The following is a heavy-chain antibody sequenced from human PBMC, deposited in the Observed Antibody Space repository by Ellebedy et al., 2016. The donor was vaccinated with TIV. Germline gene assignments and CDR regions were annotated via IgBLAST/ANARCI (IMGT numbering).Heavy chain of an antibody. Sequence: MPGGSLRLSCTVSGGSISTYFWSWIRQPPGKGLEWIGFVYTSGSTNYNPSLKSRVTISVDRSKNQFSLKLNSVTASDTAVYFCARVDGSGWYYFASWGQGTLVTVSS. V-gene: IGHV4-4*08. J-gene: IGHJ4*02. CDR2: VYTSGST. D-gene: IGHD6-19*01. CDR1: GGSISTYF. CDR3: ARVDGSGWYYFAS.